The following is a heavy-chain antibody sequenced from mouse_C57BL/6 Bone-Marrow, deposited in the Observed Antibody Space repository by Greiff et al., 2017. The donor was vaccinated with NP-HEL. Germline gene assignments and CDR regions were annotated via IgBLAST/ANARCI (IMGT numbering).Heavy chain of an antibody. CDR1: GFSLTSYG. Sequence: QVQLKESGPGLVQPSQSLSITCTVSGFSLTSYGVHWVRQSPGKGLEWLGVIWSGGSTDYNAAFISRLSISKDNSKSQVFFKMNSLQADDTAIYYCARNRRWSVAWFAYWGQGTLVTVSA. CDR2: IWSGGST. D-gene: IGHD2-3*01. V-gene: IGHV2-2*01. CDR3: ARNRRWSVAWFAY. J-gene: IGHJ3*01.